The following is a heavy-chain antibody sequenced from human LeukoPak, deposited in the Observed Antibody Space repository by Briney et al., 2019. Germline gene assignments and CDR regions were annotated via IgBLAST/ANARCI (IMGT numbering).Heavy chain of an antibody. Sequence: PSETLSLTCTVSGGSISSGGYYWSWIRQHPGKGLEWIGYTYYSGSTYYNPSLKSRVTISVDTSKNQFSLKLSSVTAADTAVYYCARAPLAIFGVVYRGFDYWGQGTLVTVSS. V-gene: IGHV4-31*03. D-gene: IGHD3-3*01. CDR1: GGSISSGGYY. CDR2: TYYSGST. J-gene: IGHJ4*02. CDR3: ARAPLAIFGVVYRGFDY.